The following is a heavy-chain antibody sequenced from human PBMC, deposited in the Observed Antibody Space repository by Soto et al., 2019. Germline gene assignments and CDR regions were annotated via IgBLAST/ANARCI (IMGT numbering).Heavy chain of an antibody. J-gene: IGHJ2*01. CDR1: GGSFSGYY. V-gene: IGHV4-34*01. CDR3: ARERKVQDIVVVPAANSSFRTLDKHYWYFDL. CDR2: INHSGST. D-gene: IGHD2-2*01. Sequence: ASETLSLTCAVYGGSFSGYYWGWIRQPPGKGLEWIGEINHSGSTNYNPSLKSRVTISVDTSKNQFSLKLSSVTAADTAVYYCARERKVQDIVVVPAANSSFRTLDKHYWYFDLWGRGTLVTVSS.